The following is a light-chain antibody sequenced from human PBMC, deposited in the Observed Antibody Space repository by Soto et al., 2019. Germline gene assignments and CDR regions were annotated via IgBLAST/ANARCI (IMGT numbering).Light chain of an antibody. J-gene: IGLJ3*02. CDR1: SSDVAAYKY. Sequence: QSVLTQPASVSGSPGQSITISCTGTSSDVAAYKYVSWYQQHPGKVPKLIIYEVSNRPSGVYNRFSGSKSGNTASLTISGLQTEDEADYYCTSDTNRNTVVFGGGTKLTVL. V-gene: IGLV2-14*01. CDR2: EVS. CDR3: TSDTNRNTVV.